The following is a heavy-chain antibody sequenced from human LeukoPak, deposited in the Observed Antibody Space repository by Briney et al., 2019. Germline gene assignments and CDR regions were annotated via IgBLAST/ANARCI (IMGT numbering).Heavy chain of an antibody. CDR1: GFTFSNYW. V-gene: IGHV3-74*01. D-gene: IGHD3-22*01. J-gene: IGHJ1*01. Sequence: GGSLRLSCAAAGFTFSNYWMHWVRQAPGKGLVWVSRIKSDGRTNYADSVKGRFTISRDNAKNAVSLQMNSLRAEDTGVYYCARAPSEIGGYYPEYFRHWGQGTLVTVSS. CDR3: ARAPSEIGGYYPEYFRH. CDR2: IKSDGRT.